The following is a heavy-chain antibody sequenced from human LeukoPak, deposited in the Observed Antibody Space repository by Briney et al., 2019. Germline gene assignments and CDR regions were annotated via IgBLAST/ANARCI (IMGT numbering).Heavy chain of an antibody. CDR3: ARSSVGWHDY. Sequence: GGSLRLSCVVSGFIVSNNYIIWVRQAPGNGLERVSVIYGDGRTSHSASVRGRFTISRDNSKNTLYLQMNSLRAEDTAVYYCARSSVGWHDYWGQGTLVTVSS. V-gene: IGHV3-53*01. CDR1: GFIVSNNY. J-gene: IGHJ4*02. D-gene: IGHD6-19*01. CDR2: IYGDGRT.